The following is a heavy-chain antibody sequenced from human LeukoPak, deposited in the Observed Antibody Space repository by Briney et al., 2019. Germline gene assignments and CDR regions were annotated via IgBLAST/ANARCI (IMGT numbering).Heavy chain of an antibody. V-gene: IGHV3-23*01. CDR1: GFTFSSYA. CDR3: ATPGRGCRSTSCEAFDI. D-gene: IGHD2-2*01. J-gene: IGHJ3*02. CDR2: ISGSGGST. Sequence: GGSLRLSCAASGFTFSSYAMSWVRQAPGKGLEWVSAISGSGGSTYYADSVKGRFTISRDNSKNTLYLQMNSLRAEDTAVYYCATPGRGCRSTSCEAFDIWGQGTMVTVSS.